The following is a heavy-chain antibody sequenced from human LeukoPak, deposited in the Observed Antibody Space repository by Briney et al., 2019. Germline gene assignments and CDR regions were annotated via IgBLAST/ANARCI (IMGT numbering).Heavy chain of an antibody. V-gene: IGHV3-23*01. CDR2: ICGNDGKT. J-gene: IGHJ4*02. D-gene: IGHD2-15*01. CDR1: GFRFSTYA. CDR3: AKDTGGSCYSAIAY. Sequence: GGSLRLSCTASGFRFSTYAMSWVCQAPEKGLGWVSGICGNDGKTYYADSVKGRFTISRDNSKNTLHLQMNSLRAEDTALYYCAKDTGGSCYSAIAYWGQGALVTVST.